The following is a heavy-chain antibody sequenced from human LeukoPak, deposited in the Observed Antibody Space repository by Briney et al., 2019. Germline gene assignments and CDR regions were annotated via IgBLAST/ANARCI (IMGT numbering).Heavy chain of an antibody. Sequence: KPSETLSFTYTVSGGSISSYYWWWLPQPPGKGLGGRMNIHKCVSTNYKPSLRSRVTVSVDTSQNQFSLKLSSVTAADTAVYYCARGKCLPAQTYYYYYRDVWGEGTTVSVSS. CDR1: GGSISSYY. J-gene: IGHJ6*03. CDR3: ARGKCLPAQTYYYYYRDV. V-gene: IGHV4-59*01. CDR2: IHKCVST.